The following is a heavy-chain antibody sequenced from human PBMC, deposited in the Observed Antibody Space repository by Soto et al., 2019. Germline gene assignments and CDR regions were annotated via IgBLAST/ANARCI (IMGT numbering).Heavy chain of an antibody. CDR2: IKSKTDGGTI. D-gene: IGHD5-12*01. J-gene: IGHJ4*02. CDR1: GFTFSNAW. Sequence: EVQLVESGGGLVKPGGSLRLSCAASGFTFSNAWMTWVRQAPGKGLEWVGRIKSKTDGGTIDYAAPVKGRFTVSRDDSETTLYLQMNSLKTEDTAVSYCTTDSGYRRSPLYFDYWGQGTQVTVSS. V-gene: IGHV3-15*01. CDR3: TTDSGYRRSPLYFDY.